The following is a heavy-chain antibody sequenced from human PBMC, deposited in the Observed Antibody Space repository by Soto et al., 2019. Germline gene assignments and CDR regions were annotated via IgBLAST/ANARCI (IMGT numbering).Heavy chain of an antibody. Sequence: QLQLQESGPGLVRPSGTLSLTCAVSGGFTSTNNWWRWVRQPPGKGLEWIGDAYHSGSTEYTPSLRSRVSISVDKSKNQISLKLTSATAADTAVYYCARSPPSSYYGGSGTFDYWGQGTLVTVSS. CDR2: AYHSGST. D-gene: IGHD3-10*01. CDR3: ARSPPSSYYGGSGTFDY. J-gene: IGHJ4*02. CDR1: GGFTSTNNW. V-gene: IGHV4-4*02.